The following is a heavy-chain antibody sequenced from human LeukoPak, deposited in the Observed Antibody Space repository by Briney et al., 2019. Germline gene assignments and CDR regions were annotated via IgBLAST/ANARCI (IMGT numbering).Heavy chain of an antibody. Sequence: GASVKVSCKASGYTFTSYDINWVRQATGQGLEWMGWMNPNSGNTGYAQKFQGRVTITRNTSISTAYMELSSLRSEDTAVYYCARAPYESWHHNYYYYYMDVWGKGTTVTVSS. CDR3: ARAPYESWHHNYYYYYMDV. CDR2: MNPNSGNT. CDR1: GYTFTSYD. D-gene: IGHD6-13*01. V-gene: IGHV1-8*03. J-gene: IGHJ6*03.